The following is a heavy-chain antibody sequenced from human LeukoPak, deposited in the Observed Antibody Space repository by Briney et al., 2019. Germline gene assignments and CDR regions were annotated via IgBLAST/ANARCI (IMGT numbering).Heavy chain of an antibody. CDR2: ISSSSSYI. Sequence: GGSLRLSCAASGFTFSSYSMNWVRQAPGKGLEWVSSISSSSSYIYYADSVKGRFTISRDNSKNTLYLQMNSLRAEDTAVYYCARELNGYGYYFFDYWGPGTLVTVSS. D-gene: IGHD3-16*01. V-gene: IGHV3-21*01. CDR1: GFTFSSYS. CDR3: ARELNGYGYYFFDY. J-gene: IGHJ4*02.